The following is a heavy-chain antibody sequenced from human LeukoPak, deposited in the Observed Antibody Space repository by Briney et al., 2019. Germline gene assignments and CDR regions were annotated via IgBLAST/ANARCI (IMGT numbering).Heavy chain of an antibody. CDR2: KKQDGSEK. Sequence: GGSLRLSCAASGFTFSSYWMSWVRQAPGKGLEWVANKKQDGSEKYYGDSVKGRFTISRDNAKNSLYLQMNSLRAEDTAVYYCARDHRYSSSWPDAFDIWGQGTMVTVSS. V-gene: IGHV3-7*01. CDR3: ARDHRYSSSWPDAFDI. J-gene: IGHJ3*02. D-gene: IGHD6-13*01. CDR1: GFTFSSYW.